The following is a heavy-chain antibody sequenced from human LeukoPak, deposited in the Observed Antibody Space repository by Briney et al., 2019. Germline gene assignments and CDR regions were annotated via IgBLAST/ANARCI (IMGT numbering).Heavy chain of an antibody. CDR2: IYYSGST. D-gene: IGHD6-13*01. CDR1: GGSISSGGYY. J-gene: IGHJ4*02. CDR3: AAAYSSSWRFDY. Sequence: SETLSLTCTVSGGSISSGGYYWSWIRQHPGKGLEWIGYIYYSGSTYYNPSLKSRVTISVDTSKNQFSLRLSSVTAADTAVYYCAAAYSSSWRFDYWGQETLVTVSS. V-gene: IGHV4-31*03.